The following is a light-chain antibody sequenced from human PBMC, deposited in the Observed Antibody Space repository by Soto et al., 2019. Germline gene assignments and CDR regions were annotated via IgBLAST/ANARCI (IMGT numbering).Light chain of an antibody. CDR2: DVS. Sequence: QSALTQPRSVSGSPGQSVTISCTGTSSDVGAYDYVSWYQQHPGKAPKLMIFDVSKRPSGVPDRFSGSKSGNTASLIISGLQAEDEADYYCCSYAGTYTPVIFGGGTKLTVL. CDR3: CSYAGTYTPVI. J-gene: IGLJ2*01. V-gene: IGLV2-11*01. CDR1: SSDVGAYDY.